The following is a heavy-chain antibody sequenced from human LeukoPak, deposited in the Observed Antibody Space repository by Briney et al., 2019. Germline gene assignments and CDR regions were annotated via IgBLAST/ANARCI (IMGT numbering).Heavy chain of an antibody. CDR1: GYSFTSYW. Sequence: GESLKISCKGSGYSFTSYWIGWVRQMPGKGREWMGIIYPGDSDTRYSPSFQGQVTISADKSISTAYLQWSSLKASDTAMYYCARPMVRGVIKGPFDYWGQGTLVTVSS. CDR2: IYPGDSDT. CDR3: ARPMVRGVIKGPFDY. J-gene: IGHJ4*02. V-gene: IGHV5-51*01. D-gene: IGHD3-10*01.